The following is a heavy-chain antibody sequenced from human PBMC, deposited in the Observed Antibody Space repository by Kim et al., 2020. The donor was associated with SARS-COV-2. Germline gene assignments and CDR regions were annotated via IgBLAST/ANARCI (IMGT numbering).Heavy chain of an antibody. Sequence: GGSLRLSCAASGFTLDDYAMHWVRQAPGKGLEWVSLISGDGGSTYYADSVKGRFTISRDNSKNSLYLQMNSLRTEDTALYYCAKDSGYSSSWYATANYYYYGMDVWGQGTPVTVSS. D-gene: IGHD6-13*01. J-gene: IGHJ6*02. CDR1: GFTLDDYA. CDR3: AKDSGYSSSWYATANYYYYGMDV. CDR2: ISGDGGST. V-gene: IGHV3-43*02.